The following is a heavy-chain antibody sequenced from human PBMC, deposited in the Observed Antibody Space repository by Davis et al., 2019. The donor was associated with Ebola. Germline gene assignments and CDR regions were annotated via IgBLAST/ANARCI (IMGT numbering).Heavy chain of an antibody. D-gene: IGHD3-3*01. CDR2: IWYDESNK. Sequence: PGGSLRLSCAASGFTFSSYGMHWVRQAPGKGLEWVAVIWYDESNKYYADSVKGRFTIPRDNSKNTLYLQMNSLRAEDTAVYYCAKDLSLREGDFWSGYYPGTDYYYYGMDVWGQGTTVTVSS. CDR3: AKDLSLREGDFWSGYYPGTDYYYYGMDV. J-gene: IGHJ6*02. CDR1: GFTFSSYG. V-gene: IGHV3-30*02.